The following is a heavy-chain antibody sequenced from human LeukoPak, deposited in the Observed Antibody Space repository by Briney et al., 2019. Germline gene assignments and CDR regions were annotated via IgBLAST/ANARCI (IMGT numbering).Heavy chain of an antibody. D-gene: IGHD3-9*01. Sequence: SETLSLTCTVSGGSISSYYWSWIRQPPGKGLEWIGYIYYSGSTNYNPFLKSRVTISVDTSKNQFSLKLSSVTAADTAVYYCARVAPNYDILTGYRTQPYYFDYWGQGTLVTVSS. CDR1: GGSISSYY. J-gene: IGHJ4*02. V-gene: IGHV4-59*01. CDR3: ARVAPNYDILTGYRTQPYYFDY. CDR2: IYYSGST.